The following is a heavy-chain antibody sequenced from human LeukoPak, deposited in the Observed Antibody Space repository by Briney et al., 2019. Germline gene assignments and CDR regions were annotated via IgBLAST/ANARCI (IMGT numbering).Heavy chain of an antibody. CDR3: ARDAVIDGTYSGPFDY. Sequence: GGSLRLSCAASGFTFSSYAMHWVSQAPGKGLEWVAVISYDGSNKYYADSVMGRFTISRDNSKNTLYLQMNSLRTEDTAVYYCARDAVIDGTYSGPFDYWGQGTLVTVSS. V-gene: IGHV3-30*04. J-gene: IGHJ4*02. D-gene: IGHD2-15*01. CDR1: GFTFSSYA. CDR2: ISYDGSNK.